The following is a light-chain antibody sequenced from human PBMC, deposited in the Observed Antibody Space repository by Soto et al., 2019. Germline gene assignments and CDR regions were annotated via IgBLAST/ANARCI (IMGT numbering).Light chain of an antibody. CDR1: QSISIW. V-gene: IGKV1-5*03. CDR2: AAS. Sequence: DIHMTQSPSTLSASVGDRVTITCRDSQSISIWLAWSPQKPGKAPKLLIYAASSLESGVPSRFSGSGAGTEFTLTIRSLQPDYFATYYCHHYNTYSTFGQGTKVDIK. CDR3: HHYNTYST. J-gene: IGKJ1*01.